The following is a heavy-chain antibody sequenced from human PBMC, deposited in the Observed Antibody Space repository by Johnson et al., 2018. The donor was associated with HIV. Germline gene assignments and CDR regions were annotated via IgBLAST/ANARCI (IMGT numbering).Heavy chain of an antibody. Sequence: VQLVESGGGLVQPGRSLRLSCAASGFTFDDYAMHWVWQAPGKGLEWVSGISWNSGSTYYADSVKGRFTISRDNSKNTLYLQMNSLRAEDTAVYYCARDDILTGYYDAFDIWGQGTMVTVSS. V-gene: IGHV3-9*01. CDR1: GFTFDDYA. D-gene: IGHD3-9*01. CDR2: ISWNSGST. J-gene: IGHJ3*02. CDR3: ARDDILTGYYDAFDI.